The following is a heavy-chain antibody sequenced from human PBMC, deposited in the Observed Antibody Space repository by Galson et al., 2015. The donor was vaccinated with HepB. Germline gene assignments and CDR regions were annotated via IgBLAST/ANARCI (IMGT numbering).Heavy chain of an antibody. V-gene: IGHV3-30*18. CDR2: ISYDGSNK. CDR1: GFTFSSYG. Sequence: SLRLSCAASGFTFSSYGMHWVRQAPGKGLEWVAVISYDGSNKYYADSVKGRFTISRDNSKNTLYLQMNSLRAEDTAVYYCAKDREKTGEIDYWGQGTLVTVSS. CDR3: AKDREKTGEIDY. J-gene: IGHJ4*02. D-gene: IGHD1-26*01.